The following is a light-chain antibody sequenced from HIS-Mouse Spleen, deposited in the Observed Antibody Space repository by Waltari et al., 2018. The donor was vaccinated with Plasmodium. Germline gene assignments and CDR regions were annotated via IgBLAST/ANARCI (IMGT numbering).Light chain of an antibody. CDR1: QSISSY. Sequence: DIQMTQSPSSLSASVGDRVTITCRASQSISSYLSWYQQKPGKAPKLLIYAASSLQSGVPSWFSGSGSGTDFTLSISSLQPEDFATYYCQQSYSTWTFGQGTKVEIK. J-gene: IGKJ1*01. CDR3: QQSYSTWT. V-gene: IGKV1-39*01. CDR2: AAS.